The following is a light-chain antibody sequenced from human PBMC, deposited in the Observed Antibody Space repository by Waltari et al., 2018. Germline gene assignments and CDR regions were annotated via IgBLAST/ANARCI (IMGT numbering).Light chain of an antibody. CDR1: SSHVGSYNR. V-gene: IGLV2-23*02. CDR3: SSYAGSSKGV. Sequence: QSALTQPASVSGSPGQSLTISCTGTSSHVGSYNRVPWYQQRPGKAPKLMIYAVSKRPSGVSDRFSGSKSGDMASLTISGLQPEDEAEYFCSSYAGSSKGVFGGGTKVTVL. CDR2: AVS. J-gene: IGLJ2*01.